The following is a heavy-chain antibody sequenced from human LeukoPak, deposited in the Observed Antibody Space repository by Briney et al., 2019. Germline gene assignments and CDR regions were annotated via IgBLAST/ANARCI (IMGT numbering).Heavy chain of an antibody. D-gene: IGHD3-9*01. CDR1: GFIFKTYA. CDR2: ISGSGVNT. V-gene: IGHV3-23*01. CDR3: AKTVVSAGWNYFDY. Sequence: GGSLRLSCAASGFIFKTYAMSWVRQAPGKGLEWVSGISGSGVNTFYADSVKGRFTISRDDSKNTLYLQMSSLRGEDTAVYYCAKTVVSAGWNYFDYWGQGTLVTVSS. J-gene: IGHJ4*02.